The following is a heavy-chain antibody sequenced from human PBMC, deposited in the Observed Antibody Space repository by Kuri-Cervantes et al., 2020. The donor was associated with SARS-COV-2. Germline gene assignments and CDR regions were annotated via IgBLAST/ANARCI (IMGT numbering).Heavy chain of an antibody. D-gene: IGHD6-19*01. Sequence: SVTVSCKASGGTFSSYAISWVRQAPGQGLEWMGGIIPIFGTANYAQKFQGRVTITADESTSTAYMELSSLRSEDTAVYYCAREGAVHIAVAGTGWFDPWGQGTLVTVSS. V-gene: IGHV1-69*13. J-gene: IGHJ5*02. CDR2: IIPIFGTA. CDR1: GGTFSSYA. CDR3: AREGAVHIAVAGTGWFDP.